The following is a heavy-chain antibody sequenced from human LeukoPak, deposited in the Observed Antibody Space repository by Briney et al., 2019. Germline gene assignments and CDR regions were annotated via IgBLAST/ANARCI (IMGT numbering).Heavy chain of an antibody. CDR1: GGSLSGYY. Sequence: SETLSLTCAVYGGSLSGYYWSWIRQPPGKGLEWIGEINHSGSTNYNPSLKSRVTISVDTSKNQFSLKLSSVTAADTAVYYCARLSAAVHLGAFDLWGQGTMVTVSS. D-gene: IGHD3-3*01. CDR2: INHSGST. CDR3: ARLSAAVHLGAFDL. V-gene: IGHV4-34*01. J-gene: IGHJ3*01.